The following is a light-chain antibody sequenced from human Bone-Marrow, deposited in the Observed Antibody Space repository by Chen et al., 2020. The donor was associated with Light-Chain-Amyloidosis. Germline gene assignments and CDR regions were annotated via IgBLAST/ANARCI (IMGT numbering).Light chain of an antibody. CDR1: DLPTKY. CDR3: QSADSSGTYEVI. CDR2: RDT. Sequence: SYELTQPPSVSVSPGQTARITCSGDDLPTKYAYWYQQKPGQAPVLVIHRDTERPSGISERFSGSRSGTTATLTSSEVQAGDEADYHCQSADSSGTYEVIFGGGTKLTV. V-gene: IGLV3-25*03. J-gene: IGLJ2*01.